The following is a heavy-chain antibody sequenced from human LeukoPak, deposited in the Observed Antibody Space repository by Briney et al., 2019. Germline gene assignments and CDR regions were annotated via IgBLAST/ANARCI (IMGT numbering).Heavy chain of an antibody. J-gene: IGHJ6*04. V-gene: IGHV3-48*03. D-gene: IGHD3-10*02. CDR2: ISSSGSTI. CDR1: GFTFSTYE. CDR3: AELGITMIGGV. Sequence: GGSLRLSCAASGFTFSTYEMNWVRQAPGKGLEWVSYISSSGSTIYYADSVKGRFTISRDNAKNSLYLQMNSLRAEDTAVYYCAELGITMIGGVWGKGTTITISP.